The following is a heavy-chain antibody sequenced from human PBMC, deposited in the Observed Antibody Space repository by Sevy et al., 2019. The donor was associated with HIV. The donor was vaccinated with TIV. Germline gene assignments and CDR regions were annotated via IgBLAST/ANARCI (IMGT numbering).Heavy chain of an antibody. Sequence: ASVKVSCKASGYTFTDFYIHWVRQAPGQGLEWIGWINPKTGGTNNEQKFQDRVTMSRDTSISTHFIEMTRLRSDDTAVYYCARGIAAGGTDWYFDLWGRGTLVTVSS. CDR3: ARGIAAGGTDWYFDL. CDR2: INPKTGGT. CDR1: GYTFTDFY. D-gene: IGHD6-13*01. V-gene: IGHV1-2*02. J-gene: IGHJ2*01.